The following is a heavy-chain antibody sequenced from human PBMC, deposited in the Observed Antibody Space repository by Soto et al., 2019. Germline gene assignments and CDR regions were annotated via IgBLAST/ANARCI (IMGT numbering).Heavy chain of an antibody. CDR3: ARGLRIAAAGTEPGYYYYGMDV. CDR1: GGTFSGYY. V-gene: IGHV4-34*01. CDR2: INHSVST. Sequence: PSETLSLPCAVYGGTFSGYYGRWIRQPPGKGLEWIGEINHSVSTNYNPSLKSRVTISVDTSKNQSSLKLSSVTAADTAVYYCARGLRIAAAGTEPGYYYYGMDVWGQGPTVTVSS. D-gene: IGHD6-13*01. J-gene: IGHJ6*02.